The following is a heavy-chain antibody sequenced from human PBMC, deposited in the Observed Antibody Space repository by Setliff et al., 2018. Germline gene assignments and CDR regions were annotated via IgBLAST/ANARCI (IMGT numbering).Heavy chain of an antibody. Sequence: SVKVSCKASGDTFSSYGISWVRQAPGQGLEWMGGTIPMFGSTTYAQKFQGRVTIITDESTTTAYMELSSLGSEDTAVYYCVREGVDTRSSTDYRYYMDVWGKGTTVTVS. D-gene: IGHD5-18*01. CDR2: TIPMFGST. CDR3: VREGVDTRSSTDYRYYMDV. J-gene: IGHJ6*03. CDR1: GDTFSSYG. V-gene: IGHV1-69*05.